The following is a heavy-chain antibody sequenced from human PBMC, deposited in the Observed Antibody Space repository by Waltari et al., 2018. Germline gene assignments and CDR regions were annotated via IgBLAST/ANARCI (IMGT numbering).Heavy chain of an antibody. Sequence: QVQLQESGPGLVKPSETLSLTCDVSGYSISSGYYWGWIRQHPGKGLEWIGSIYHSGSTYQNPSLKSRLTISLDTSKNQFSPKLSSVTAADTAVFYCARHPEQLVGYWYFDLWGRGTLVTVSS. J-gene: IGHJ2*01. CDR1: GYSISSGYY. V-gene: IGHV4-38-2*01. D-gene: IGHD6-6*01. CDR3: ARHPEQLVGYWYFDL. CDR2: IYHSGST.